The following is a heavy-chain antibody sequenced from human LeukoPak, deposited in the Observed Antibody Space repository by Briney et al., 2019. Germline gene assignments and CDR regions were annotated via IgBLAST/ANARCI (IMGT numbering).Heavy chain of an antibody. D-gene: IGHD1-1*01. CDR2: ISYDGSNK. V-gene: IGHV3-30-3*01. CDR3: ARGIQLYYFDY. J-gene: IGHJ4*02. CDR1: GFTFSSYA. Sequence: PGRSLRLSCAASGFTFSSYAMHWVRQAPGKGLEWVAVISYDGSNKYYADSVKGRFTISRDNSKNTLYLQMNSLRAEDTAVYYCARGIQLYYFDYWGQGTLVTVSS.